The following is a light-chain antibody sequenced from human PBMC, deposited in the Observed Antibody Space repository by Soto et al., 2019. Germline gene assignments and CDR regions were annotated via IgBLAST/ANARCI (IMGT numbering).Light chain of an antibody. CDR1: TGAVTSGYY. V-gene: IGLV7-43*01. J-gene: IGLJ2*01. CDR3: LVYYGCAQV. CDR2: STS. Sequence: QAVVNQAPSLTVSPGRRGTLTCASSTGAVTSGYYPNWFQQKPGQARRALISSTSNKHSWTPARFSGTRLGGNAALRLSGVQPEYEAEYYCLVYYGCAQVFGGGTQLTVL.